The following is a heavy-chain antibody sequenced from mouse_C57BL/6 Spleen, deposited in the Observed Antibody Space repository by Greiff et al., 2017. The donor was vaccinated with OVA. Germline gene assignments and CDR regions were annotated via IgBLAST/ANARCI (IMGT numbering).Heavy chain of an antibody. Sequence: QVHVKQPGAELVKPGASVKLSCKASGYTFTSYWMHWVKQRPGQGLEWIGMIHPNSGSTNYNEKFKSKATLTVDKSSSTAYMQLSSLTSEDSAVXDSARGYSSWYFDDWGTGTTVTVSS. J-gene: IGHJ1*03. V-gene: IGHV1-64*01. CDR3: ARGYSSWYFDD. D-gene: IGHD1-1*01. CDR2: IHPNSGST. CDR1: GYTFTSYW.